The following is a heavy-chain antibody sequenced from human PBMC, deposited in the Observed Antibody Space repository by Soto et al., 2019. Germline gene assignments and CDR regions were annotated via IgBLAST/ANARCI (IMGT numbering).Heavy chain of an antibody. CDR1: GFTFTRYS. Sequence: NPGGSLRLSCAASGFTFTRYSMNWVRQAPGKGLEWVSSISSTTNYIYYGDSMKGRFTISRDNAKNSLYLEMNSLRAEDTAVYYCARESEELTSNFDYWGQGTLVTVSS. V-gene: IGHV3-21*06. D-gene: IGHD1-7*01. CDR2: ISSTTNYI. CDR3: ARESEELTSNFDY. J-gene: IGHJ4*02.